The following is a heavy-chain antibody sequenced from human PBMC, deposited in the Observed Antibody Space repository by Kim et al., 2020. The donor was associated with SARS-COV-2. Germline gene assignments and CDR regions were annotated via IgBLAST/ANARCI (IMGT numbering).Heavy chain of an antibody. CDR1: GYTFTSYA. V-gene: IGHV1-3*01. J-gene: IGHJ4*02. CDR3: ARAYTSGCFLIDY. CDR2: INDGDGNT. D-gene: IGHD3-10*01. Sequence: ASVKVSCKASGYTFTSYAMHWLRQAPGQRLEWMGWINDGDGNTRYSQKFQGRVTISRDTSANTDYMELSSLRPEDTAVYYCARAYTSGCFLIDYWGQGTL.